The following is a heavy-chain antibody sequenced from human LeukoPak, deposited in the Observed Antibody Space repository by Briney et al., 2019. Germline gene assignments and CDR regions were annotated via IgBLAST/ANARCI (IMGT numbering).Heavy chain of an antibody. CDR1: GGSISNYY. CDR3: ARGYDYYDSSGYSPSFDY. V-gene: IGHV4-59*08. Sequence: SETLSLTCTVSGGSISNYYWSWIRQPPGKGLEWIGYIYYSGSTNYNPSLKSRVTISVDTSKNQFSLKLSSVTAADTAVYYCARGYDYYDSSGYSPSFDYWGQGTLVTVSS. D-gene: IGHD3-22*01. J-gene: IGHJ4*02. CDR2: IYYSGST.